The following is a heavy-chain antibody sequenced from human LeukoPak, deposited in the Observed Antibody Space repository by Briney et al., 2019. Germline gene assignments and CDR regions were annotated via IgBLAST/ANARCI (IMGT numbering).Heavy chain of an antibody. CDR2: IKHSGST. J-gene: IGHJ6*03. CDR3: ARQRRVRGGKKVYYYYYYYMDV. V-gene: IGHV4-34*01. Sequence: SETLSLTCTVYGGSFSGYYWSWIRQPPGKGLEWVGVIKHSGSTNYNPSLESRGTISVDTSNNQLSLKLSSVTAADTAVYYCARQRRVRGGKKVYYYYYYYMDVWGKGTTVTISS. CDR1: GGSFSGYY. D-gene: IGHD3-10*01.